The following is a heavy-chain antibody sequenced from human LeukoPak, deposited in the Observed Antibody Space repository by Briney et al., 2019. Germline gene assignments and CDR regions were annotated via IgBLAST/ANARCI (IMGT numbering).Heavy chain of an antibody. CDR1: GGTFSSYA. J-gene: IGHJ3*02. CDR3: ARISAFDI. CDR2: IIPIFGTA. D-gene: IGHD3-3*02. Sequence: ASVKVSCKASGGTFSSYAISWVRQAPGHGLEWMGGIIPIFGTANYAQKFQGRVTTTTDQATPTAYMELSSLRSEDTAVYYCARISAFDIWGQGTMVTVSS. V-gene: IGHV1-69*05.